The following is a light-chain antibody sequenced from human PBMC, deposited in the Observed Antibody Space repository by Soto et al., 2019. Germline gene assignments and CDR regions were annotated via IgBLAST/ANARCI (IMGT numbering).Light chain of an antibody. CDR3: QQYGSSPPWT. Sequence: EIVLTQSPGTLSLSPGERATLSCRASQSVSSSYLAWYRQEPGQAPRLLTYGASSRATGIPDRFSASGSGTDFTLTISRLEAEDFAVYYCQQYGSSPPWTFGQGTKVEIK. J-gene: IGKJ1*01. CDR2: GAS. V-gene: IGKV3-20*01. CDR1: QSVSSSY.